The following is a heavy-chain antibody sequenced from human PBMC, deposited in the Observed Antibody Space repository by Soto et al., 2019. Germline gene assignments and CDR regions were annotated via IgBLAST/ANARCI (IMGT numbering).Heavy chain of an antibody. Sequence: EVQLLESGGGLVQPGGSLRLSCEASGFSFANYALSWVRQAPGKGLEWVSTFSAGGRAYYADSVKGRFTIAKDGSKNTLYLQMSSLRAEDTDLYYCAKGRGGSGSLTPRVDFWGQGTLVTVSS. CDR1: GFSFANYA. J-gene: IGHJ4*02. CDR2: FSAGGRA. CDR3: AKGRGGSGSLTPRVDF. D-gene: IGHD3-10*01. V-gene: IGHV3-23*01.